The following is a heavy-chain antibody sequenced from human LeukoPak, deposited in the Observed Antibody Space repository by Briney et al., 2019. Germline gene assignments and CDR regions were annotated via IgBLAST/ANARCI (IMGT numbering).Heavy chain of an antibody. J-gene: IGHJ4*02. CDR2: INSGGDDI. D-gene: IGHD2-2*01. CDR3: ARDTIQPGLIDD. V-gene: IGHV3-21*05. Sequence: GGSLRLSCPASGFTFSLYAMNWVRQAPGKGLEWISYINSGGDDIHYAASVKGRFTISRYDARNTLYLQLSSLRADDTAVYYCARDTIQPGLIDDWGQGTLVTVSS. CDR1: GFTFSLYA.